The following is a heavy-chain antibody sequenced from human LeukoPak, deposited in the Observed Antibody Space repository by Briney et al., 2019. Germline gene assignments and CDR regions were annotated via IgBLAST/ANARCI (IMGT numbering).Heavy chain of an antibody. D-gene: IGHD1-26*01. J-gene: IGHJ6*02. CDR3: ARRWGYYYYGMDV. CDR2: IYYSGST. V-gene: IGHV4-59*08. Sequence: PSETLSLTCTVSGGSISSYYWSWIRQPPGKGLEWIGYIYYSGSTNYTPSLKSRVTISVDTSKNQFSLKLSSVTAADTAVYYCARRWGYYYYGMDVWGQGTTVTVSS. CDR1: GGSISSYY.